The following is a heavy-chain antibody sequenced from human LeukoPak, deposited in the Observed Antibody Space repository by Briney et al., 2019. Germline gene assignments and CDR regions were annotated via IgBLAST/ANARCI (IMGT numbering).Heavy chain of an antibody. Sequence: SETLSLTCTVPGGSISNYYWTWIRQPPGKGLEWIGYFSTTGRTNYNPSHQSRVSLSVDTSKNQLSLKLSSVTAADTAVYYCARRRDFLDYWGQGTLVTVSS. V-gene: IGHV4-4*08. J-gene: IGHJ4*02. CDR3: ARRRDFLDY. CDR2: FSTTGRT. D-gene: IGHD3-3*01. CDR1: GGSISNYY.